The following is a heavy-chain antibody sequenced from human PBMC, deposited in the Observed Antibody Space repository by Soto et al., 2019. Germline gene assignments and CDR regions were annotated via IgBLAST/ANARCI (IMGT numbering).Heavy chain of an antibody. CDR1: GYTFTSYA. CDR3: ARVIGGLYYFDY. Sequence: ASVTVSCKASGYTFTSYAMHWVRQAPGQRLEWMGWINAGNGNTKYSQKFQGRVTITRDTSASTAYMELSSLRSEDTAVYYCARVIGGLYYFDYWGQGTLVTVSS. CDR2: INAGNGNT. D-gene: IGHD3-16*01. V-gene: IGHV1-3*01. J-gene: IGHJ4*02.